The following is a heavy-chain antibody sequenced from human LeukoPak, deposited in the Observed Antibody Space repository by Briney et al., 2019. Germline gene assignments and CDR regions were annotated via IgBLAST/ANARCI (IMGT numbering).Heavy chain of an antibody. V-gene: IGHV3-23*01. CDR1: GFTFSSYA. CDR2: ISSSGSST. CDR3: AKYDCGGDCYDYFDY. Sequence: GGSLRLSCAASGFTFSSYAMGWGRQAPGKGLEWVSGISSSGSSTYYRDSVKGRFTISRDNSENTLYLQMNSPRAEDTAVYYCAKYDCGGDCYDYFDYWGQGTLVTVSS. J-gene: IGHJ4*02. D-gene: IGHD2-21*02.